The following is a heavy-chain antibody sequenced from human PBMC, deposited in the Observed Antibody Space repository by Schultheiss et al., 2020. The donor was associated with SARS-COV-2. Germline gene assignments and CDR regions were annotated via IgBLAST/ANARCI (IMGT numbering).Heavy chain of an antibody. CDR2: IYTSGST. J-gene: IGHJ5*02. D-gene: IGHD3-3*01. CDR3: ARRSGYSGFAGANWFDP. Sequence: SETLSLTCTVSGGSISSYYWSWIRQPAGKGLEWIGRIYTSGSTNYNPSLKSRVTMSVDTSKNQFSLKLSSVTAADTAVYYCARRSGYSGFAGANWFDPWGQGTLVTVSS. CDR1: GGSISSYY. V-gene: IGHV4-4*07.